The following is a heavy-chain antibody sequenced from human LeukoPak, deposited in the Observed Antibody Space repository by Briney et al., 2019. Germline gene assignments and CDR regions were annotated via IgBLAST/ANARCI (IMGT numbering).Heavy chain of an antibody. CDR3: ARDDQLAAGAFDY. D-gene: IGHD2-2*01. J-gene: IGHJ4*02. V-gene: IGHV4-30-4*01. CDR1: GGSISSGDYY. Sequence: PSQTLSLTCTVSGGSISSGDYYWSWIRQPPGKGLEWIGYIYYSGSTYYNPSLKSRVTISVDTSKNQFSLKLSSVTAADTAVYYCARDDQLAAGAFDYWGQGTLVTVSS. CDR2: IYYSGST.